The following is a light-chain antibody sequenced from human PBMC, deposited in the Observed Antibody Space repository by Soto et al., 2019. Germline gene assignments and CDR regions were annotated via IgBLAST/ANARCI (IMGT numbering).Light chain of an antibody. CDR1: NNDVGAYNY. V-gene: IGLV2-14*03. Sequence: QSALTQHASVSGSPGQSITISCTGTNNDVGAYNYVSWYQQHPGKAPKLMIYDVSNRPSGISNRFSGYKSGNTASLTISGLQAEDEAHYYCSSYTTYSTLVFGGGTKLTVL. CDR2: DVS. CDR3: SSYTTYSTLV. J-gene: IGLJ2*01.